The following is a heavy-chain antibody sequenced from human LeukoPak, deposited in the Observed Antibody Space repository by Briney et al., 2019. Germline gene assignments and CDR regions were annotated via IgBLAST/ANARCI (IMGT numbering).Heavy chain of an antibody. CDR3: ARGHTDYGGQN. D-gene: IGHD4-23*01. V-gene: IGHV1-8*01. Sequence: AASVKVSCKASGYTFTSYDINWVRQATGQGLEWMGWMNPNSGNTGYAQKFQGRGTMTRNTSISTAYMELSSLRSEDTAVYYCARGHTDYGGQNWGQGTLVTVSS. CDR2: MNPNSGNT. CDR1: GYTFTSYD. J-gene: IGHJ4*02.